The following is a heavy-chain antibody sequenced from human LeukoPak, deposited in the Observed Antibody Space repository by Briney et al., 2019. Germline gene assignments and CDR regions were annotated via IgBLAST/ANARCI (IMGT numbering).Heavy chain of an antibody. CDR2: IYYSGST. J-gene: IGHJ6*02. V-gene: IGHV4-31*03. D-gene: IGHD3-22*01. Sequence: SETLSLTCTVSGGSISSAGYYWSWIRQHPGKGLEWIGYIYYSGSTYYNPSLKSRVTISGDTSKNRFSLKLSSVTAADTAVYYCARDRLVSPVDSYYGMDVWGQGTTVTVSS. CDR3: ARDRLVSPVDSYYGMDV. CDR1: GGSISSAGYY.